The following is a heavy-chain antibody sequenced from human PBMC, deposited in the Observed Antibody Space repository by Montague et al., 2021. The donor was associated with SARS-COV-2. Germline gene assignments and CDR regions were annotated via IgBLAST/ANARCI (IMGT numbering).Heavy chain of an antibody. CDR2: IYSGGST. CDR1: GFTVSRNY. CDR3: ARTFMSDAFDI. D-gene: IGHD3-16*01. Sequence: SLRLSCAASGFTVSRNYMSWVRQAPGKGLEWVSVIYSGGSTYYSXXVKGRCTISRHNSKNTLYLQMNSLRAEDTAVYRCARTFMSDAFDIWGQGTMVTVSS. V-gene: IGHV3-53*04. J-gene: IGHJ3*02.